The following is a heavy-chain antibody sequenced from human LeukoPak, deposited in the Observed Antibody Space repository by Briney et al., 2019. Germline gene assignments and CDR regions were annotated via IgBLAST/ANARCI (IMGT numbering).Heavy chain of an antibody. V-gene: IGHV4-31*03. Sequence: SETLSLTCTVSGGSISSGGYYWSWIRQHPGKGLEWIGYIYYSGSTYYNPSLKSRVTISVDTSKNQFSLKLSSVTAADTAVYYCARRDIVATITDYWGRGTLVTVSS. D-gene: IGHD5-12*01. J-gene: IGHJ4*02. CDR2: IYYSGST. CDR3: ARRDIVATITDY. CDR1: GGSISSGGYY.